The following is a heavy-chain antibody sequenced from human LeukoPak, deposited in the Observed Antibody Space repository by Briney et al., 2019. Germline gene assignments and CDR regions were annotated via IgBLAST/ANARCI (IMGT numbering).Heavy chain of an antibody. J-gene: IGHJ4*02. CDR3: AKHYMGSYYNRGIDC. Sequence: GGSLRLSCAASGFTFSSYWMHWVRQAPGKGLVWVSRINSDGSSTSYADSVKGRFTISRDNAKNTLYLQMNSLRAEDTAVYYCAKHYMGSYYNRGIDCWGQGTLVTVSS. CDR2: INSDGSST. D-gene: IGHD3-10*01. V-gene: IGHV3-74*01. CDR1: GFTFSSYW.